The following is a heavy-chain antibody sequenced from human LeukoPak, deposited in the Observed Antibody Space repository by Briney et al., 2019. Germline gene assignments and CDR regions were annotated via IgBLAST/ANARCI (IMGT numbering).Heavy chain of an antibody. CDR2: MYYSGST. CDR3: ARDPSFYDSSGPRAFDI. V-gene: IGHV4-39*07. Sequence: PSETLSLTCTVSGGSISSSNYYWGWIRQPPGKGLEWIGSMYYSGSTYYNPSLKSRVTISVDTSKNQFSLKLSSVTAADTAVYYCARDPSFYDSSGPRAFDIWGQGTMVTVSS. J-gene: IGHJ3*02. CDR1: GGSISSSNYY. D-gene: IGHD3-22*01.